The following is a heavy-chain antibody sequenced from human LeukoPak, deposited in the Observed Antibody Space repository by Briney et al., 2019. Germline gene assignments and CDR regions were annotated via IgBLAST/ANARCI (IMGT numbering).Heavy chain of an antibody. V-gene: IGHV1-2*02. Sequence: ASVKVSCKASGYTFTDYYIHWVRQAPGQGLEWVGWINPNSGGTYYAQKFQGRVTMTRDTSISTAYMGLSRLRSDDTAVYYCARDLGDYIFYFDYWGQGTLVTVSS. CDR1: GYTFTDYY. CDR2: INPNSGGT. J-gene: IGHJ4*02. D-gene: IGHD4-17*01. CDR3: ARDLGDYIFYFDY.